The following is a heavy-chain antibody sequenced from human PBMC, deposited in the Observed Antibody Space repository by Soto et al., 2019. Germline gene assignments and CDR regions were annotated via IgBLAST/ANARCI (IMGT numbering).Heavy chain of an antibody. Sequence: EVQLVESGGGLVQPGGSLRLSCAASGFTFSSHWMHWFRQAPGKGLMWVARIKTDGSIISYADSVKGRFTISRDNAKNTLYLQMNSLRVEDTAMYYCARDVLVISAHWGRGTLVTVSS. V-gene: IGHV3-74*01. J-gene: IGHJ4*02. CDR2: IKTDGSII. D-gene: IGHD6-13*01. CDR3: ARDVLVISAH. CDR1: GFTFSSHW.